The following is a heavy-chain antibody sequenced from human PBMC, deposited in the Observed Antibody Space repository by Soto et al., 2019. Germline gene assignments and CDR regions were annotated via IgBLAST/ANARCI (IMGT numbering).Heavy chain of an antibody. J-gene: IGHJ4*02. V-gene: IGHV3-66*01. CDR2: IFANGGT. Sequence: GGSLRLSCAASGFSVGAQYMSWVRQAPGKGLEWVSVIFANGGTVYADSVKGRFIISRDDSKNTLHLQMNSLRVEDTALYYCVRDDPTRGPFDCWGPGTLVTVSS. D-gene: IGHD2-2*01. CDR3: VRDDPTRGPFDC. CDR1: GFSVGAQY.